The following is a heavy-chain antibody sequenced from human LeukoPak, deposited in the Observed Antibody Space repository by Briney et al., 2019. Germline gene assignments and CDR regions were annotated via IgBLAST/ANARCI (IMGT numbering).Heavy chain of an antibody. J-gene: IGHJ5*02. V-gene: IGHV7-4-1*02. D-gene: IGHD3-10*01. CDR3: ARDALWFGDKNWFDP. CDR1: GYTFTGYY. CDR2: INTNTGNP. Sequence: ASVKVSCKASGYTFTGYYMHWVRQAPGQGLEWMGWINTNTGNPTYAQGFTGRFVFSLDTSVSTAYLQISSLKAEDTAVYYCARDALWFGDKNWFDPWGQGTLVTVSS.